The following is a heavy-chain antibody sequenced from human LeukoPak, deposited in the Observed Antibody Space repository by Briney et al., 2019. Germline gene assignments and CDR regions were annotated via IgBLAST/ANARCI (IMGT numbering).Heavy chain of an antibody. D-gene: IGHD3-3*01. J-gene: IGHJ5*02. V-gene: IGHV3-33*01. CDR1: GFTFSSHG. Sequence: GGSLRLSCAASGFTFSSHGMHWVRQAPGKGLEWVAAIWYDGSNKYYADSVKGRFTISRDNSKNTLYLQMNSLRAEDTAVYYCARYFWSGYYRGNWFDPWGQGTLVTVSS. CDR3: ARYFWSGYYRGNWFDP. CDR2: IWYDGSNK.